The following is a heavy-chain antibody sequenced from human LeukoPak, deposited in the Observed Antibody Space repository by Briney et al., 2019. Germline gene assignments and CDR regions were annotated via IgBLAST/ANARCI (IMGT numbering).Heavy chain of an antibody. J-gene: IGHJ4*02. Sequence: GGSLRLSCAASGFTLSSYWMSWVRQAPGKGLEWVANIKQEGSEKYYVDSVKGRFTISRDNAKNSLYLQMNSLRAEDTAVYYCARRRYSGSSQHFDYWGLGTLVTVSS. V-gene: IGHV3-7*01. CDR3: ARRRYSGSSQHFDY. CDR2: IKQEGSEK. D-gene: IGHD1-26*01. CDR1: GFTLSSYW.